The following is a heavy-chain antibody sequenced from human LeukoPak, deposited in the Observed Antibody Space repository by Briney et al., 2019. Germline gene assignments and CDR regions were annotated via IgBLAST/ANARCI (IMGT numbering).Heavy chain of an antibody. D-gene: IGHD5-18*01. CDR2: ISSSSSYI. Sequence: GGSLRLSCAASGFTFSSYSMNWVRQAPGKGLEWVSSISSSSSYIYYADSVKGRFTISRDNAKNALYLQMNSLRAEDTAVYYCAVLRGYSYGPTRWGQGTLVTVSS. CDR3: AVLRGYSYGPTR. J-gene: IGHJ4*02. CDR1: GFTFSSYS. V-gene: IGHV3-21*01.